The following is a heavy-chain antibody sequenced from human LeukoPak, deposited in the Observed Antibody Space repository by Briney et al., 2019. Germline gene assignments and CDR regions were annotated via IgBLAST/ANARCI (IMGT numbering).Heavy chain of an antibody. V-gene: IGHV4-59*01. CDR1: GGSISSYY. D-gene: IGHD4-17*01. Sequence: PSGTLSLTCTVSGGSISSYYWSWIRQPPGKGLEWIGYIYYSGSTNYNPSLKSRVTISVDTSKNQFSLKLSSVTAADTAVYYCARSAYYFTVTTFYFDYWGQGTLVTVSS. CDR3: ARSAYYFTVTTFYFDY. J-gene: IGHJ4*02. CDR2: IYYSGST.